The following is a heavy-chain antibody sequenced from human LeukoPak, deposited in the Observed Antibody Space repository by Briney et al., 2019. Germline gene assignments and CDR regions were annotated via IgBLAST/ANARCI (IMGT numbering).Heavy chain of an antibody. CDR3: ARETGSKVGATYPPEYYFDY. CDR1: KFTFSDYA. D-gene: IGHD1-26*01. V-gene: IGHV3-30*03. J-gene: IGHJ4*02. Sequence: QSGGSLRLSCAASKFTFSDYAMHWVRQAPGKGLEWVALISHDGSNKYYADSAKGRFTISRDNSKNTLYLEMNSLRAEDTAVYYCARETGSKVGATYPPEYYFDYWGQGTLVTVSS. CDR2: ISHDGSNK.